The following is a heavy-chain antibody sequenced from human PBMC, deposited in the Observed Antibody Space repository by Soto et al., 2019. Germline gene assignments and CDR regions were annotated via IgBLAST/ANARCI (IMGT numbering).Heavy chain of an antibody. CDR1: GGSISSSSYY. Sequence: QLQLQESGPGLVKPSETLSLTCTVSGGSISSSSYYWGWIRQPPGKGLEWIGSIYYSGSTYYNPSLKSRVTISVDTSKNQFSLKLSSVTAADTAVYYCALVVPAANGNWVRWPFDYWGQGTLVTVSS. V-gene: IGHV4-39*01. D-gene: IGHD2-2*01. J-gene: IGHJ4*02. CDR3: ALVVPAANGNWVRWPFDY. CDR2: IYYSGST.